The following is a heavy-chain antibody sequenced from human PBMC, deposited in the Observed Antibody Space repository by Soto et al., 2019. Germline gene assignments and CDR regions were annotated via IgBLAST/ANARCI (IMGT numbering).Heavy chain of an antibody. V-gene: IGHV4-34*01. CDR3: ARLRGSYGHFYYYYYMEV. J-gene: IGHJ6*03. D-gene: IGHD5-18*01. Sequence: PSETLSLPYAVYGGSFSGYYWSWIRQTPGKGLEWIGEINHSGSTNYNPSLKSRATISVDTSKNQFSLKLSSVTAADTAVYYCARLRGSYGHFYYYYYMEVWGKGTTVTVSS. CDR1: GGSFSGYY. CDR2: INHSGST.